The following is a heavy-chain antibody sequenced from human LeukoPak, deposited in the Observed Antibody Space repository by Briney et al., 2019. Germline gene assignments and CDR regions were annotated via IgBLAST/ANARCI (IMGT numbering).Heavy chain of an antibody. Sequence: GGSLRLSCAASGFTLSSYSMNWVRQAPGKGLEWVSSISSSSSYIYYADSVKGRFTISRDNAKSSLYLQMNSLRAEDTAVYYCARDVANYYDSSGSEYWGQGTLVTVSS. CDR1: GFTLSSYS. D-gene: IGHD3-22*01. CDR3: ARDVANYYDSSGSEY. CDR2: ISSSSSYI. V-gene: IGHV3-21*01. J-gene: IGHJ4*02.